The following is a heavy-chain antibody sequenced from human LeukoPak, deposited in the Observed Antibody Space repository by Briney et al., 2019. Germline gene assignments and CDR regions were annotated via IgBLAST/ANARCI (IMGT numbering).Heavy chain of an antibody. J-gene: IGHJ6*03. CDR2: INHSGST. CDR1: GGSFSGYY. V-gene: IGHV4-34*01. D-gene: IGHD6-13*01. Sequence: SETLSLTCAVYGGSFSGYYWSWIRQPPGKGLEWIGEINHSGSTNYNPSLKSRVTISVDTSKNQFSLKLSSVTAADTAVYYCARGGSSWYTGDLEARYYYYYMDIWGKGTTVTVSS. CDR3: ARGGSSWYTGDLEARYYYYYMDI.